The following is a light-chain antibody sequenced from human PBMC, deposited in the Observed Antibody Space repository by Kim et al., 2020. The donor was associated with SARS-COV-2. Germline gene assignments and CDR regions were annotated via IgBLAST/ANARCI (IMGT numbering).Light chain of an antibody. V-gene: IGKV3-11*01. Sequence: LSPRSSATLSGRASTNVNIYLAWYQQKPGQDPRILICGASNRATGIPARFSGGGSGTDFALTISSLEAEDSAVYYCQQRITGPWTFGQGTKVDI. CDR1: TNVNIY. CDR2: GAS. CDR3: QQRITGPWT. J-gene: IGKJ1*01.